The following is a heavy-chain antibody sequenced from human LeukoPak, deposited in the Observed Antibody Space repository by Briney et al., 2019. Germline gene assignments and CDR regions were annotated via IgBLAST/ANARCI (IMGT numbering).Heavy chain of an antibody. J-gene: IGHJ6*02. CDR3: ARSTAMVTLGDYGMDV. CDR2: IGTAGDT. D-gene: IGHD5-18*01. V-gene: IGHV3-13*01. CDR1: GFTFSSYD. Sequence: GGSLRLSCAASGFTFSSYDMHWVRQATGKGLEWVSAIGTAGDTYYTGSVKGRFTISRENAKNSLYLQMNSLRAGDTAVYYCARSTAMVTLGDYGMDVWGQGTTVTVSS.